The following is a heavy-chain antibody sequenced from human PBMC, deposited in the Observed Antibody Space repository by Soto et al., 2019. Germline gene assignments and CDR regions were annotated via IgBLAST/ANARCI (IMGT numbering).Heavy chain of an antibody. J-gene: IGHJ4*02. V-gene: IGHV1-69*08. CDR3: ARDLGHDYGVT. D-gene: IGHD4-17*01. CDR1: GGTFSSYT. CDR2: IIPILGIA. Sequence: QVQLVQSGAEVKKPGSSVKVSCKASGGTFSSYTISWVRQAPGQGLEWMGRIIPILGIANYAQKFQGRVTITEDKSTSTAYMELSSLRSEDTAVYYCARDLGHDYGVTWGQGTLVTVSS.